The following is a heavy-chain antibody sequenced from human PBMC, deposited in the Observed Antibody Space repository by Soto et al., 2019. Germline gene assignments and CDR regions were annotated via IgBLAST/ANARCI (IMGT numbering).Heavy chain of an antibody. D-gene: IGHD3-22*01. CDR2: IYYTGST. Sequence: QLQLQESGPGLVKPLETLSLTCTVSGGSISSSSYYWGWIRQPPGKGLEWIGNIYYTGSTYYNPSLKSRVTISVDTSKNQFSLKLSSVTAADTAVYYCMLGSGWKDFDYWGQGTLVTVSS. J-gene: IGHJ4*02. CDR1: GGSISSSSYY. V-gene: IGHV4-39*01. CDR3: MLGSGWKDFDY.